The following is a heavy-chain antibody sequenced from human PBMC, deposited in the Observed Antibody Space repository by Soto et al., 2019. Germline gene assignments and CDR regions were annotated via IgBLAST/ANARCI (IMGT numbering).Heavy chain of an antibody. CDR2: ISITGGST. CDR1: GFPFTNYA. J-gene: IGHJ4*02. Sequence: GGSLRLSCSASGFPFTNYAIHLIRQSPGKGLEYVSAISITGGSTYYADSVKGRFTISRDNSKNTVYLQMSSLRSEDSAVYYCVARYCSSTTGYQVDYWGQGTLITVSS. CDR3: VARYCSSTTGYQVDY. D-gene: IGHD2-2*01. V-gene: IGHV3-64D*06.